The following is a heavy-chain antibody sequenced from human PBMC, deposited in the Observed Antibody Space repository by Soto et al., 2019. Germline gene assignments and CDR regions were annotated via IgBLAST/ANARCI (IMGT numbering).Heavy chain of an antibody. CDR1: GFNFNNYA. J-gene: IGHJ6*02. Sequence: QVQVVESGGGVVRPGRSLRLSCAASGFNFNNYAMHWVRQAPGKGLEWVAVVSFDGTNTYYAYSAKGRFTISRASSNNTVPLQMIGLTSEDTAAYYCAEAGWGGDYYYGLDVWGQGTTVTVSS. CDR3: AEAGWGGDYYYGLDV. V-gene: IGHV3-30*18. CDR2: VSFDGTNT. D-gene: IGHD2-21*01.